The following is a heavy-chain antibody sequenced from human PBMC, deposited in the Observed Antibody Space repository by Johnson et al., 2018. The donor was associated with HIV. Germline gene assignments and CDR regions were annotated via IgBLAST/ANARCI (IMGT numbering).Heavy chain of an antibody. Sequence: QVQLVESGGGLVKPGGSLRLSCAASGFTFSDYYMSWIRQAPGKGLEWVAVISYDGSNKYYADSVKGRFTISRDNSKNTLYLQMNSLRAEDTAVYYCARDLSEGELGHAFDIWGQGTMVTVSS. CDR3: ARDLSEGELGHAFDI. CDR2: ISYDGSNK. V-gene: IGHV3-30*14. CDR1: GFTFSDYY. D-gene: IGHD1-26*01. J-gene: IGHJ3*02.